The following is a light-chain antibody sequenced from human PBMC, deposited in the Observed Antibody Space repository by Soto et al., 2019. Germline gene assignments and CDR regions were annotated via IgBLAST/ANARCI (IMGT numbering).Light chain of an antibody. J-gene: IGKJ2*01. V-gene: IGKV3-20*01. Sequence: EIVLTQSPGTLSLSPGERATLSCRASQSVSSSYLAWYQQKPGQAPRLLIYSASRRATGIPDRFSGSGSGTDFTLIISRLEPEDFAVYYCQQDGRSPYTFGHGTKLAIK. CDR2: SAS. CDR3: QQDGRSPYT. CDR1: QSVSSSY.